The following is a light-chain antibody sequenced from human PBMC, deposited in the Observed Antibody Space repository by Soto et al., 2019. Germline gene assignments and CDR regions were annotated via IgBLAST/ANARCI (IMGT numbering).Light chain of an antibody. J-gene: IGLJ3*02. CDR1: SGHSSYA. CDR2: LNNDGSH. CDR3: QTWGTGFLV. V-gene: IGLV4-69*01. Sequence: QLVLTQSPSASASLGASVKLTCTLSSGHSSYAIAWHQQQPEKGPRYLMKLNNDGSHNKGDRIPDRFSGSSSGAERYLTISSLQSEDEADYYCQTWGTGFLVFGGGTKVTVL.